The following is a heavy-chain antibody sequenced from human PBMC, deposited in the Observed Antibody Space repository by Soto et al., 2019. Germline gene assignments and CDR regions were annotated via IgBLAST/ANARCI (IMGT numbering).Heavy chain of an antibody. J-gene: IGHJ2*01. V-gene: IGHV4-59*08. CDR2: IYYSGST. CDR3: ARFNWYFDL. Sequence: QVQLQESGPGMLKPSETLSLTCTVPGGSISSYYWSWIRQPPGKGLEWIGYIYYSGSTNYNPSLKSRVTISVDTSKTQFSLKLSSVTAADTAVYYCARFNWYFDLWGRGTLVTVSS. CDR1: GGSISSYY.